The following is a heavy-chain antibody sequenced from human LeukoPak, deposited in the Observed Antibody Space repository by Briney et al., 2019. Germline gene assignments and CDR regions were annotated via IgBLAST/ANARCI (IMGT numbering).Heavy chain of an antibody. CDR1: GFTFTSCC. CDR2: INPSDGTT. Sequence: ASVKVSCKASGFTFTSCCVHWVRQAPGQGLEWMGIINPSDGTTRHAQKFQGRATMARDTSTNTVYMELSSLRSDDTALYYCAGGQMFTSGGFDDWGQGTLVTVSS. CDR3: AGGQMFTSGGFDD. V-gene: IGHV1-46*01. J-gene: IGHJ4*02. D-gene: IGHD6-19*01.